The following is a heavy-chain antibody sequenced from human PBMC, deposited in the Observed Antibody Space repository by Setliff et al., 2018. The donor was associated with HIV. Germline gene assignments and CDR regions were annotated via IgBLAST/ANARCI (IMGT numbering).Heavy chain of an antibody. J-gene: IGHJ4*02. Sequence: SETLSLTCTVYGGSFSNYYTNWIRQPPGKGLGWIGELSPSGTTRSNPSLQSRVTISLDTSNNQFSLKLTSVTAADTAMYYCASFFVTTVTNQDYWGQGTPVTVSS. CDR3: ASFFVTTVTNQDY. CDR2: LSPSGTT. D-gene: IGHD4-17*01. CDR1: GGSFSNYY. V-gene: IGHV4-34*01.